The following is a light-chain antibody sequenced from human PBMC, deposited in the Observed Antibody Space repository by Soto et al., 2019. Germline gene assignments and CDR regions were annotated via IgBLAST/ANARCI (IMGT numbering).Light chain of an antibody. Sequence: EIVLTQSPGTLSLSPGERATLSCRASQSVSSSHLAWYQQKPGQTPRLLIYGASRRATGIPDRFSGSGSGTDFTLTISRLEPEDFAVSYCQQYSNSPQTKYTFGQGTKLEIK. V-gene: IGKV3-20*01. J-gene: IGKJ2*01. CDR3: QQYSNSPQTKYT. CDR1: QSVSSSH. CDR2: GAS.